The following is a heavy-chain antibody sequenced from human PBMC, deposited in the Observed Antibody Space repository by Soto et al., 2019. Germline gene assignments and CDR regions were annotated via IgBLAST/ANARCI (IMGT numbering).Heavy chain of an antibody. CDR2: ISSNGGSI. Sequence: EVQVVEAGGGLVQPGGSLRLSCSASGFTFSSYALHWVRQAPGKGLEYVSGISSNGGSIFYADSVKGRFTISRDNSKNILYLQMTGLRVDDTAVYSCVKDRFGGTSGYFGSWGQGTLVTVSS. D-gene: IGHD2-15*01. V-gene: IGHV3-64D*08. CDR3: VKDRFGGTSGYFGS. CDR1: GFTFSSYA. J-gene: IGHJ4*02.